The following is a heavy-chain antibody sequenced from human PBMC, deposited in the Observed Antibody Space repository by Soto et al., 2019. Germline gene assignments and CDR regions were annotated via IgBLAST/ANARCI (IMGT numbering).Heavy chain of an antibody. V-gene: IGHV1-46*01. D-gene: IGHD1-20*01. CDR2: INPSGGSA. Sequence: QVQLVQSGAEVKKPGASVKVSCKASGYTFTSYYMHWVRQAPGQGLEWMGIINPSGGSATYAQKVQGRVTMTRDTSTSTVYMELSSLRSEDTAMYYCARVTSSNNDYWGQGTLVTVSS. J-gene: IGHJ4*02. CDR1: GYTFTSYY. CDR3: ARVTSSNNDY.